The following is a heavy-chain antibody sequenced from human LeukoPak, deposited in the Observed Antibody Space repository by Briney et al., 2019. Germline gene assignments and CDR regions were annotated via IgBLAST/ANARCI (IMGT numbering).Heavy chain of an antibody. CDR2: ISAYNGNT. J-gene: IGHJ5*02. D-gene: IGHD2-15*01. V-gene: IGHV1-18*01. Sequence: GASVKVSCKASGYTFTSYGISWARQAPGQGLEWMGWISAYNGNTNYAQKLQGRVTMTTDTSTSTAYMELSRLRSDDTAVYYCARTGGGYCSGGSCYGWFDPWGQGTLVTVSS. CDR1: GYTFTSYG. CDR3: ARTGGGYCSGGSCYGWFDP.